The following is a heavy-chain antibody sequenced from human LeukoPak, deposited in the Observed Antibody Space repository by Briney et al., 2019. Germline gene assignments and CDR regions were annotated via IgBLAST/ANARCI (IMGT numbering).Heavy chain of an antibody. V-gene: IGHV3-30*03. CDR1: GFTFSSYG. D-gene: IGHD5-24*01. Sequence: GGSLRLSCAASGFTFSSYGMHWVRQAPGKGLEWVAVISYDGSNKYYADSVKGRFTISRDNSKNTLYLQMNSLRAEDTAVYYCARADGYNPGGNFFDYWGQGTLVTVSS. CDR3: ARADGYNPGGNFFDY. CDR2: ISYDGSNK. J-gene: IGHJ4*02.